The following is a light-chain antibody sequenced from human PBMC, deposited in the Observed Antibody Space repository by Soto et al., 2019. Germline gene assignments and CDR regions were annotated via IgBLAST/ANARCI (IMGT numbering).Light chain of an antibody. J-gene: IGKJ1*01. CDR1: QSVSSS. CDR2: AAS. Sequence: EIVMTQSPATLSVSPGERATLSCRASQSVSSSVAWYQQIPGQAPRLLIFAASTRATGAPPRFSGSGSGTEFTLTISSLQSEDFAVYYCQQYNNWPPWTFGQGTKVEIK. V-gene: IGKV3-15*01. CDR3: QQYNNWPPWT.